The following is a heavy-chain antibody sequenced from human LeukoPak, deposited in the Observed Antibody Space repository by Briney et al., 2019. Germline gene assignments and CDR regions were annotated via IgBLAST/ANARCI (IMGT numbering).Heavy chain of an antibody. D-gene: IGHD2/OR15-2a*01. CDR2: IYYSGST. CDR1: GGSISSSNW. Sequence: SETLSLTCAVSGGSISSSNWWSWVRQPPGKGLEWIGYIYYSGSTNYNPSLKSRVTISVDTSKNQFSLKLSSVTAADTAVYYCASTSVFSYYYMDVWGKGTTVTVSS. V-gene: IGHV4-4*02. CDR3: ASTSVFSYYYMDV. J-gene: IGHJ6*03.